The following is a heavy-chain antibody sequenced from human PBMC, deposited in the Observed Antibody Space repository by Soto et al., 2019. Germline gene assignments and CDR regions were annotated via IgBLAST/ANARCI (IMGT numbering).Heavy chain of an antibody. CDR1: GFIFSNYG. J-gene: IGHJ6*02. CDR2: IWYDGSNK. D-gene: IGHD2-15*01. CDR3: ARDLDCSGGSCTIGDYYYYGMDV. Sequence: QVQLVESGGGVVQPGRSLRLSCAASGFIFSNYGMHWVRQAPGKGLEWVAIIWYDGSNKEYADSVKGRFTISRDNSRNTLYLQMNSLRAEDTAVYYCARDLDCSGGSCTIGDYYYYGMDVWGQGTTVTVSS. V-gene: IGHV3-33*01.